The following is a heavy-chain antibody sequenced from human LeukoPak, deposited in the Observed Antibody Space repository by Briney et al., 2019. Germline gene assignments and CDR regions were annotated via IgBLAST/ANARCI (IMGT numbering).Heavy chain of an antibody. CDR1: GGSVSNFY. D-gene: IGHD3-10*01. V-gene: IGHV4-4*09. Sequence: SETPSLTCTVSGGSVSNFYWSWIRQPPGRGLEWIGYIYTSGSTNYNPSLKSRVTMSVDTSKNQFSLKLSSVTATDTAIYYCARAFGDYYYYYYMDVWGKGTTVTVSS. CDR3: ARAFGDYYYYYYMDV. J-gene: IGHJ6*03. CDR2: IYTSGST.